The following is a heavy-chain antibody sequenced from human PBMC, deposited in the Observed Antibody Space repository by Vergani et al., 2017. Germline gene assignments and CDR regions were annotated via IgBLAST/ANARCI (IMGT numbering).Heavy chain of an antibody. Sequence: EVQLVESGGGLVKPGGSLRLSCAASGFTFSSYSMNWVRQAPGKGLEWVSSISSSSSYIYYADSVKGRFTISRDNAKNSLYLQMNSLRAEDTAVYYGATPGYGGNFPPYYWGQGTLVTVSS. D-gene: IGHD4-23*01. CDR2: ISSSSSYI. CDR3: ATPGYGGNFPPYY. CDR1: GFTFSSYS. J-gene: IGHJ4*02. V-gene: IGHV3-21*01.